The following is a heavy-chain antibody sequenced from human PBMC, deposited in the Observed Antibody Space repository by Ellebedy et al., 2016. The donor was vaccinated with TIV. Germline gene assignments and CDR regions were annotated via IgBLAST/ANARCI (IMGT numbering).Heavy chain of an antibody. D-gene: IGHD6-13*01. CDR1: GYTFTDYY. CDR2: IYPNSGDT. Sequence: AASVKVSCKPSGYTFTDYYMHWMRQAAGQGLEWIGWIYPNSGDTKYAQKFQGRVTITRDKSITTAYMELNRLTSDDTATYYCASVTFSSLSPFDSWGQGNLVIVSS. CDR3: ASVTFSSLSPFDS. V-gene: IGHV1-2*02. J-gene: IGHJ4*02.